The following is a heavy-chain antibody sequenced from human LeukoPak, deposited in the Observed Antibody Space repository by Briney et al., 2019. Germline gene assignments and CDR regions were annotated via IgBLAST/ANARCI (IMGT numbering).Heavy chain of an antibody. J-gene: IGHJ4*02. Sequence: PGGSLRLSCAASGFSFSSYWMSWVRQAPGKGPEWVVNIKQDGGEKYHVDSVKGRFTISRDNAKNSLYLQINSLRVEDTAVYYCAREDHSNYNYWGQGTLVTVSS. V-gene: IGHV3-7*01. CDR3: AREDHSNYNY. CDR2: IKQDGGEK. CDR1: GFSFSSYW. D-gene: IGHD4-11*01.